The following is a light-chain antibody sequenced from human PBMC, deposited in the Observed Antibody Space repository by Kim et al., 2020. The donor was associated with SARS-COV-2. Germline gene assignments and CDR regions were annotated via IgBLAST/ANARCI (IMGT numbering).Light chain of an antibody. V-gene: IGKV1-39*01. CDR3: QQRGT. Sequence: SSLSASAGDRVTITCRASQSISSYLNWYQQKPGRAPKLLIYGASTLQSGDPSRFRGSGSGTDFTLTISSLQPEDFATYYCQQRGTFGPGTKVDIK. J-gene: IGKJ3*01. CDR1: QSISSY. CDR2: GAS.